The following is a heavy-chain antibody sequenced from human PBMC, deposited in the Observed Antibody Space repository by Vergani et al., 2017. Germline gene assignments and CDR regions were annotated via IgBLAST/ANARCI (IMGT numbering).Heavy chain of an antibody. D-gene: IGHD6-6*01. CDR3: ANAEGYSSSSRDFDY. J-gene: IGHJ4*02. V-gene: IGHV3-64D*06. CDR1: GFTFSSYA. CDR2: ISSNGGST. Sequence: EVQLVESGGGLVQPGGSLRLSCSASGFTFSSYAMHWVRQAPGKGLEYVSAISSNGGSTYYADSVKGRFTISRDNSKNTLYLQMSSLRAEDTAVYYCANAEGYSSSSRDFDYWGQGTLVTVSS.